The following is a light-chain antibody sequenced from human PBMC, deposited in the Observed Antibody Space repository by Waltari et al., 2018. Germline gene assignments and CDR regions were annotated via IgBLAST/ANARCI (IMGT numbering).Light chain of an antibody. CDR1: QTISSGY. V-gene: IGKV3-20*01. CDR3: QQYGSSSYT. Sequence: EIVLTQSPGTLSLSPGERATLSCRASQTISSGYLTWYQQKPGQAPRRLIYGASSRATGIPDRFSGSGSGTDFTLTISRLEPEDFAVYYCQQYGSSSYTFGQGTKLEI. J-gene: IGKJ2*01. CDR2: GAS.